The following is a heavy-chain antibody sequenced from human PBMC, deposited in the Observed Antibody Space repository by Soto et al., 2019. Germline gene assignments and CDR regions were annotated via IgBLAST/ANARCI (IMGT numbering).Heavy chain of an antibody. Sequence: GGSLRLSCAASGFSFGSYALGWVRQAPGKGLEWVSTISGSDGKTFYADSVKGRFSISRDTSQSTLYLQMNSLRADDTAMYYCARWSYLDYWGQGTRVTVSS. J-gene: IGHJ4*02. CDR2: ISGSDGKT. V-gene: IGHV3-23*01. D-gene: IGHD3-3*01. CDR1: GFSFGSYA. CDR3: ARWSYLDY.